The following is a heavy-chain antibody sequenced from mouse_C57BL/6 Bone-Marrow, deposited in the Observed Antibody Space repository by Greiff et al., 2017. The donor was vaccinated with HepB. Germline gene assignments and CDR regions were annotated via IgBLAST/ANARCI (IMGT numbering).Heavy chain of an antibody. CDR3: ARMITDYFDY. Sequence: QVQVKQPGAELVRPGSSVKLSCKASGYTFTSYWMDWVKQRPGQGLEWIGNIYPSDSETHYNQKFKDKATLTVDKSSSTAYMQLSSLTSEDSAVYYCARMITDYFDYWGQGTTLTVSS. D-gene: IGHD2-4*01. CDR1: GYTFTSYW. CDR2: IYPSDSET. V-gene: IGHV1-61*01. J-gene: IGHJ2*01.